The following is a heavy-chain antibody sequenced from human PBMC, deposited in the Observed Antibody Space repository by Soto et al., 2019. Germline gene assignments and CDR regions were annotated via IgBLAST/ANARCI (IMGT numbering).Heavy chain of an antibody. CDR1: GFTFSSYG. V-gene: IGHV3-30*03. D-gene: IGHD3-10*01. CDR2: ISYDGSNK. CDR3: ATNGWFGELTAGYYYGIDV. J-gene: IGHJ6*02. Sequence: QVQLVESGGGVVQPGRSLRLSCAASGFTFSSYGMHWVRQAPGKGLEWVAVISYDGSNKYYADSVKGRFTISRDNSKNPLYLQMNSLRAEDTAVYYCATNGWFGELTAGYYYGIDVWGQGTTVTVSS.